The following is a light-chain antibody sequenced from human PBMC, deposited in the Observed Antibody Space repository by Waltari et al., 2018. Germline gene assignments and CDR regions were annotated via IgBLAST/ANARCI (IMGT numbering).Light chain of an antibody. CDR2: DVN. CDR3: CAYAGSAI. V-gene: IGLV2-11*01. CDR1: SRYVGSYNY. Sequence: QSALTQPRSVSGSPGPSVTISCPGTSRYVGSYNYVCWYQQHPGKAPRLMIYDVNKRPSGVPDRFSGSKSGNTASLTISGLQAEDEADYYCCAYAGSAIFGGGTELTVL. J-gene: IGLJ2*01.